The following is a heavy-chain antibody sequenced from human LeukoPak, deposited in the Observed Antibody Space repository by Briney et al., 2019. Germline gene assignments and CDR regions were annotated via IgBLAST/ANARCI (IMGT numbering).Heavy chain of an antibody. CDR3: AKDWVLRYFDWLLSFDY. Sequence: PGGSLRLSCAASGFTFSSYAMSWVRQAPGKGLEWVSAISGSGGGTYYADSVKGRFTISRDNSKNTLYLQMNSLRAEDTAVYYCAKDWVLRYFDWLLSFDYWGQGTLVTVSS. V-gene: IGHV3-23*01. J-gene: IGHJ4*02. CDR2: ISGSGGGT. D-gene: IGHD3-9*01. CDR1: GFTFSSYA.